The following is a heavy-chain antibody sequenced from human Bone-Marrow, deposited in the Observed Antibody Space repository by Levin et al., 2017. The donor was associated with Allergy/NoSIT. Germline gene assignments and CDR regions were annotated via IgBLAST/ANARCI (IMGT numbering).Heavy chain of an antibody. J-gene: IGHJ6*03. Sequence: GASVKVSCKASGYTFTSYYMHWVRQAPGQGLEWMGIINPSGGGTSYAQKFQGRVTMTRDTSTSTVYMELSSLRSEDTAVYYCAVMYYDIYYYMDVWGKGTTVTVSS. D-gene: IGHD3-9*01. V-gene: IGHV1-46*01. CDR2: INPSGGGT. CDR3: AVMYYDIYYYMDV. CDR1: GYTFTSYY.